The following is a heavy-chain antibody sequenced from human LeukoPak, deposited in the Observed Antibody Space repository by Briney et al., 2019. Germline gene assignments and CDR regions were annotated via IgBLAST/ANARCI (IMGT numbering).Heavy chain of an antibody. D-gene: IGHD3-10*01. CDR3: ARGRAWDY. Sequence: GGSLRPSCAASGFTFSSYAMHWVRQAPGKGLEWVAVISYDGSNKYYADSVKGRFTISRDNSKNTLYLQMNSLRAEDTAVYYCARGRAWDYWGQGTLVTVSS. CDR1: GFTFSSYA. CDR2: ISYDGSNK. J-gene: IGHJ4*02. V-gene: IGHV3-30*04.